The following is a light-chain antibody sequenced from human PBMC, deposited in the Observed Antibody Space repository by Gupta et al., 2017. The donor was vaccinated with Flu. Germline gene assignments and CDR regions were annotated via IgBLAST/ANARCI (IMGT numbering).Light chain of an antibody. J-gene: IGLJ3*02. V-gene: IGLV2-8*01. CDR1: SSDVGGYNY. Sequence: QSALTRPPSASGSPGQSVTISCTGTSSDVGGYNYVSWYQQHPGKAPKLLIYEVIKRPSGVPDRFSGSKSGNTAFLTVFGLQAEDEAEYYCSSYAGSNDFRVFGGGTKLTV. CDR2: EVI. CDR3: SSYAGSNDFRV.